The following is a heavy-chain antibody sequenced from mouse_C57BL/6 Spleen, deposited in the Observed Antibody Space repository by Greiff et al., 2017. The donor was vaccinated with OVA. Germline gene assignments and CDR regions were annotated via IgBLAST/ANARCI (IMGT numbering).Heavy chain of an antibody. CDR2: IYPGSGSP. CDR1: GYTFTSYW. V-gene: IGHV1-55*01. CDR3: ARCDYGSSYWYFDV. Sequence: QVQLQQPGAELVKPGASVKMSCKASGYTFTSYWLTWVKQRPGQGLEWIGDIYPGSGSPNYNEKFKSTATLTVDTYSSTAYVHLRSLTSEDAAVYYCARCDYGSSYWYFDVWGTGTTVTVSS. D-gene: IGHD1-1*01. J-gene: IGHJ1*03.